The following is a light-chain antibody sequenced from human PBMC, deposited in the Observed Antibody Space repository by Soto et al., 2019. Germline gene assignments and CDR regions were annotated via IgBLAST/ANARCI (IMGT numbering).Light chain of an antibody. V-gene: IGKV3-15*01. CDR2: GAS. Sequence: EIVLTQSPGTLSVSPGERANLSCRASQSVSTNLAWFQQKPGQAPRLLIYGASTRATGIPARFSGSGSGTEFTLTINSLQSEDLAVYYCQQSNNWPYTFGQGTKVEIK. CDR3: QQSNNWPYT. CDR1: QSVSTN. J-gene: IGKJ2*01.